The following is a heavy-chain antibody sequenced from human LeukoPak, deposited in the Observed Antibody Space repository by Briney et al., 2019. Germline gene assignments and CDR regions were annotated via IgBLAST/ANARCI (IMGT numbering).Heavy chain of an antibody. D-gene: IGHD3-22*01. V-gene: IGHV4-59*01. CDR1: GGSISSYY. J-gene: IGHJ4*02. CDR2: IYYSGST. Sequence: PSETLSLTCTVSGGSISSYYWSWIRQPPGKGLEWIGYIYYSGSTYYNPSLKSRVTISVDTSKNQFSLKLSSVTAADTAVYYCASHYYDSSGQDYWGQGTLVTVSS. CDR3: ASHYYDSSGQDY.